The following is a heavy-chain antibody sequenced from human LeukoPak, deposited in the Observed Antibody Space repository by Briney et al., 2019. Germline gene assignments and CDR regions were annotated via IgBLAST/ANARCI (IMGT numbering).Heavy chain of an antibody. CDR3: ATDPGPAARTVITRDY. V-gene: IGHV1-24*01. D-gene: IGHD4-11*01. CDR1: GYTLTELS. J-gene: IGHJ4*02. Sequence: GASVKVSCKVSGYTLTELSMHWVRQAPGKGLEWMGGFDPEDGETIYAQKFQGRVIMTEDTSTDTAYMELSSLRPEDTAVYYCATDPGPAARTVITRDYWGQGTLVTVSS. CDR2: FDPEDGET.